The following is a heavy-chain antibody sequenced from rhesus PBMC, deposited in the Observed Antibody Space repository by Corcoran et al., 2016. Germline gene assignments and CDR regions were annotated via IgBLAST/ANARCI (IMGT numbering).Heavy chain of an antibody. V-gene: IGHV3-100*02. J-gene: IGHJ4*01. CDR3: TRDGGIAAGLDY. CDR2: ISESGGTI. D-gene: IGHD6-13*01. CDR1: GFTFSSYE. Sequence: DVQLVESGGGLVKPGGSLRLSCVASGFTFSSYEMHWVRQAPGKGLGWVSVISESGGTIYAADSVKGRFTISRDNAKNSLFLQMNSLRAEDTAVYYCTRDGGIAAGLDYWGQGVLVTVSS.